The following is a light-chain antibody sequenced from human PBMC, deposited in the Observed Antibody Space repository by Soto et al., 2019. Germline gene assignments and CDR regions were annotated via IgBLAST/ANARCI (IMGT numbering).Light chain of an antibody. CDR1: SGHSSYA. V-gene: IGLV4-69*01. J-gene: IGLJ2*01. CDR3: QTGGTGIHVV. CDR2: LDSDGSH. Sequence: QPVLTQSPSASASLGASVKLTCTLSSGHSSYAIAWHQQQPEKGPRYLMKLDSDGSHTKGDAIPDRFSGSSSGAERYLTISSLQSEDEDDYYCQTGGTGIHVVFGGGTKLTVL.